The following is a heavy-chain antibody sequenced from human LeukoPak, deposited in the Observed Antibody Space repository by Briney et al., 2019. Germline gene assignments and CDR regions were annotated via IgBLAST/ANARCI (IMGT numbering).Heavy chain of an antibody. CDR1: GFTFRNYG. D-gene: IGHD6-19*01. Sequence: GRSLRLSCAASGFTFRNYGMYWVRQAPGKGLEWVAVISADGSNKYYGDSVKGRFTISRENSKDTLYLQMNSLRAEDTAVFYCAKDPIAVAGNNYYRMDVWGQGTTVTVS. J-gene: IGHJ6*02. CDR3: AKDPIAVAGNNYYRMDV. CDR2: ISADGSNK. V-gene: IGHV3-30*18.